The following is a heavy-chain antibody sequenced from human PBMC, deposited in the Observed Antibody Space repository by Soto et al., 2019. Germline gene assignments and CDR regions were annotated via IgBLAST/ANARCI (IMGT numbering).Heavy chain of an antibody. CDR1: GFTFSSYS. V-gene: IGHV3-23*01. D-gene: IGHD3-10*01. CDR3: SKWSGFGDA. Sequence: EVQLTESGGGLVQPGGSLRLSCAASGFTFSSYSMTWVRQAPGKGLEWVSGISDSGGNTWYADSVKGRFTISRDNSKNTLFLQMNSLRAEDTAVYFCSKWSGFGDACGQGTLVTVSS. J-gene: IGHJ5*02. CDR2: ISDSGGNT.